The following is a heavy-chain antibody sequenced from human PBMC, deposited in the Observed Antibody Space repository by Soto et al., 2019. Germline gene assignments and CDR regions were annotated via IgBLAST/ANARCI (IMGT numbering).Heavy chain of an antibody. CDR3: ARDGGGHYDFWRAYYTWDGMEV. CDR2: IIPIIGTP. V-gene: IGHV1-69*06. D-gene: IGHD3-3*01. J-gene: IGHJ6*02. Sequence: SVKVSCKASGGTFSSYAISRVRQAPREGLEWLGGIIPIIGTPNYAHKFQVRVSITADKSTSTAYRELSSLRSEETAVYDCARDGGGHYDFWRAYYTWDGMEVWAQGTTITVSS. CDR1: GGTFSSYA.